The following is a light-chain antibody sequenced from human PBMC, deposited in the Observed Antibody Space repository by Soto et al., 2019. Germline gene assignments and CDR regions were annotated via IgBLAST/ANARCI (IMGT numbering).Light chain of an antibody. CDR1: QSVSSSY. CDR3: QQYGSSPWT. Sequence: EIVLTQSPGTLSLSPGERATLSCRASQSVSSSYLAWYQQKPGQAPRLLIYGASSSATGIPDRFSASGSGTDFTLTISSLEPEDLAVYYCQQYGSSPWTFGQGTKVEIK. CDR2: GAS. V-gene: IGKV3-20*01. J-gene: IGKJ1*01.